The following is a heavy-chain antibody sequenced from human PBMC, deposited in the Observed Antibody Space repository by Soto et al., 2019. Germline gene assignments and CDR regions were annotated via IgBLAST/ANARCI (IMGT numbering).Heavy chain of an antibody. CDR2: IHSGGST. CDR1: GFTVSSNY. CDR3: AKGIIAEVSAADY. J-gene: IGHJ4*02. V-gene: IGHV3-66*01. Sequence: EVRLVESGGGLVQPGGSLRLSCAASGFTVSSNYMTWVRQAPGKGLEWVSVIHSGGSTYYADSVKGRFTISRDNSKNTLYLQMNSLRAEDTAMYYCAKGIIAEVSAADYWGQGTLVTVSS. D-gene: IGHD6-13*01.